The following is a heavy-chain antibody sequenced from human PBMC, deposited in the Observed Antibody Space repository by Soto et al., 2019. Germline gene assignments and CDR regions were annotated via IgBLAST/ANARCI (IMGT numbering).Heavy chain of an antibody. J-gene: IGHJ4*02. CDR2: IYYSGST. D-gene: IGHD3-22*01. V-gene: IGHV4-61*01. Sequence: SETLSLTCTVSGGSVSSGSYCWSWIRQPPGKGLEWIGYIYYSGSTNYNPSLKSRVTISVDTSKNQFSLKLSSVTAADTAVYYCARGDPVYDSSGYAGYYFDYWGQGTLVTSPQ. CDR1: GGSVSSGSYC. CDR3: ARGDPVYDSSGYAGYYFDY.